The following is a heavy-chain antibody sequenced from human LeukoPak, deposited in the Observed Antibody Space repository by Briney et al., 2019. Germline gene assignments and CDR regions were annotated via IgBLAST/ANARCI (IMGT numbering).Heavy chain of an antibody. CDR1: GFTFSSYA. D-gene: IGHD3-10*01. J-gene: IGHJ4*02. Sequence: GGSMRHSCAASGFTFSSYAMSWVRQTPGKGLEWVSAISGSGGSTYYADSVKGRLTISRDNSKNTLYLQMNSLRAEDTAVYYCAKEVPMVRGVKYFDYWGQGTLVTVSS. V-gene: IGHV3-23*01. CDR2: ISGSGGST. CDR3: AKEVPMVRGVKYFDY.